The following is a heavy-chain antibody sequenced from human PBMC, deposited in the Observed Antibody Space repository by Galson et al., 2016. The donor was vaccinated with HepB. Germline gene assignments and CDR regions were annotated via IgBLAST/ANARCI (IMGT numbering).Heavy chain of an antibody. D-gene: IGHD6-6*01. J-gene: IGHJ6*02. CDR3: ARDGIPSPQDIGGRLPPPYYYGMDV. V-gene: IGHV3-33*01. CDR2: IWYDGSKK. Sequence: LRLSCAASGFTFSNYGMHWVRQAPGKGLEWVALIWYDGSKKYYAESVKGRLTISRDTCKSTLDLQMNSLRAEDTAVYYCARDGIPSPQDIGGRLPPPYYYGMDVWGQGTAVTVSS. CDR1: GFTFSNYG.